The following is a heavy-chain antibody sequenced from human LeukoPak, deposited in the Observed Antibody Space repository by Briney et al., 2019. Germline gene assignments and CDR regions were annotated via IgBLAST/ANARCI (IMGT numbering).Heavy chain of an antibody. CDR2: INHSGST. V-gene: IGHV4-34*01. CDR3: ARCGTTVTYYGQNDAFDI. Sequence: KASETLSLTCAVYGGSFSGYYWSWIRQPPGKGLEWIGEINHSGSTNYNPSLKSRVTISVDTSKNQFSLKLSSVTAAGTAVYYCARCGTTVTYYGQNDAFDIWGQGTMVTVSS. J-gene: IGHJ3*02. D-gene: IGHD4-17*01. CDR1: GGSFSGYY.